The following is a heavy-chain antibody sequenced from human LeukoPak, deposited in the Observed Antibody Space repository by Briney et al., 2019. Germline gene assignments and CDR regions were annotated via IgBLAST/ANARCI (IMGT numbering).Heavy chain of an antibody. Sequence: PGGSLRLSCAASGFTFSSYAMSWVRQAPGKGLEWVSAISGSGGSTYYADSVKGRFTISRDNAKNSLYLQMNSLRAEDTAVYYCARGDRRPYSSSWYGPYFDYWGQGTLVTVSS. D-gene: IGHD6-13*01. J-gene: IGHJ4*02. CDR3: ARGDRRPYSSSWYGPYFDY. CDR1: GFTFSSYA. CDR2: ISGSGGST. V-gene: IGHV3-23*01.